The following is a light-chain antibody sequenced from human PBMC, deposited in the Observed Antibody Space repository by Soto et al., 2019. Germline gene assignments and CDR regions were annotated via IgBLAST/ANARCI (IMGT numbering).Light chain of an antibody. CDR2: GAS. J-gene: IGKJ1*01. V-gene: IGKV1-39*01. CDR1: QSVRTF. Sequence: DIQMTQSPSSLSASVGDSVTITCRASQSVRTFLNWYQQKPGKAPKLLIHGASSLQSGVPSRFSGSGSGTDFTLTISSLQPEDFTTYFCQQTYSTWTFGQGTKVDIK. CDR3: QQTYSTWT.